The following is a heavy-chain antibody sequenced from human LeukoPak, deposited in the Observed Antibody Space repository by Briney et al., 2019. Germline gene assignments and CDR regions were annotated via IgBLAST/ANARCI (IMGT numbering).Heavy chain of an antibody. Sequence: ASVKVSCKASGYTFTDYYMHWVRQAPGQGLEWMGWINPSSGGTNYAQKFQGRVTVTRDTSISTAYMDLSRLRSDDTAVYYCARAGVWDYSDSSGYYNAAFDIWGQGTMATVSS. CDR2: INPSSGGT. V-gene: IGHV1-2*02. CDR3: ARAGVWDYSDSSGYYNAAFDI. D-gene: IGHD3-22*01. J-gene: IGHJ3*02. CDR1: GYTFTDYY.